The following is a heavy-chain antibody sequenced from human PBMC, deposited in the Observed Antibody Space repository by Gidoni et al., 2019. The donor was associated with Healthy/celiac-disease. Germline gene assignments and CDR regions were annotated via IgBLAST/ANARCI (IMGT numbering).Heavy chain of an antibody. D-gene: IGHD3-22*01. CDR1: GFTFDDYA. J-gene: IGHJ4*02. CDR2: ISWNSGSI. CDR3: AKDIGPYYDSSGYYFW. V-gene: IGHV3-9*01. Sequence: EVQLVESGGGLVQPGRSLRLSCAASGFTFDDYAMHWVRQAPGKGLEGVSGISWNSGSIGYADSVKGRFTISRDNAKNSMYLQMNSLRAEDTALYYCAKDIGPYYDSSGYYFWWGQGTLVTVSS.